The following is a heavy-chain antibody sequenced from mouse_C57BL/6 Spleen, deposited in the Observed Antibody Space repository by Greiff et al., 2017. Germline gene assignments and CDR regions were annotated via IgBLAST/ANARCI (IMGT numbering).Heavy chain of an antibody. V-gene: IGHV5-9*01. CDR1: GFTFSSYT. D-gene: IGHD2-3*01. J-gene: IGHJ2*01. CDR3: ARLGDGYFQTFDY. Sequence: EVMLVESGGGLVKPGGSLKLSCAASGFTFSSYTMSWVRQTPEQRLEWVATISGGGGNTYYPDSVKGRFTISRDNAKNTLYLQMSSLRSEDTALYYCARLGDGYFQTFDYWGQGTTLTVSS. CDR2: ISGGGGNT.